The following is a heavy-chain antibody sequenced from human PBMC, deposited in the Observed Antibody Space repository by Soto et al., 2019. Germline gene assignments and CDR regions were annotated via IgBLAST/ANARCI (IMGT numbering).Heavy chain of an antibody. CDR1: GDSISSDGYY. J-gene: IGHJ6*02. Sequence: SETRSLTCTVSGDSISSDGYYWSWMRQHPGKGLEWIGYIYYSGSSYYNPSLKSRVTISVDASKNQFSLKLSSVTAADTAVYYCARVSYGMDVWGQGTTVTVSS. CDR2: IYYSGSS. V-gene: IGHV4-31*03. CDR3: ARVSYGMDV.